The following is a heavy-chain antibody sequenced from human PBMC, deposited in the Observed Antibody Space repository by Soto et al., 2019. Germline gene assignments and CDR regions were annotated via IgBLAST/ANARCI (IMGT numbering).Heavy chain of an antibody. CDR2: IWYDGSNK. V-gene: IGHV3-33*01. J-gene: IGHJ5*02. Sequence: QVQLVESGRGVVQPGRSLRLSCAASGFTFSSYGMHWVRQAPGKGLEWVAVIWYDGSNKYYADSVKGRFTISRDNSKNTLYLQMNSLRAEDTAVYYCARGGDIVATIWWFDPWGQGTLVTVSS. CDR1: GFTFSSYG. D-gene: IGHD5-12*01. CDR3: ARGGDIVATIWWFDP.